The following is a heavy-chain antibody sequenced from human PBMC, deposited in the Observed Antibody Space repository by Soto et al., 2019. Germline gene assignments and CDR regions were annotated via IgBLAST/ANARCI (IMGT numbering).Heavy chain of an antibody. Sequence: ASVKVSCKASGCTFSSYAISWVRQAPGQGLEWMGGIIPIFGTANYAQKFQGRVTITADESTSTAYMELSSLRSEDTAVYYCARDSEEAGFDYWGQGTLVIVSS. CDR3: ARDSEEAGFDY. D-gene: IGHD6-13*01. V-gene: IGHV1-69*13. CDR1: GCTFSSYA. CDR2: IIPIFGTA. J-gene: IGHJ4*02.